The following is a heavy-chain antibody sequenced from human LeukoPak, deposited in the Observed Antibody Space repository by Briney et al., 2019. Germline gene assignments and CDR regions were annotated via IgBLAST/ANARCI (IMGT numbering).Heavy chain of an antibody. V-gene: IGHV4-59*12. Sequence: PSETLSLTCTVSGGSISSYYWSWIRQPPGKGLEWIGYIYYSGSTNYNPSLKSRVTISVDTSKNQFSLKLSSVTAADTAVYYCARVRWGANDAFDIWGQGTMVTVSS. CDR1: GGSISSYY. CDR2: IYYSGST. CDR3: ARVRWGANDAFDI. J-gene: IGHJ3*02. D-gene: IGHD1-26*01.